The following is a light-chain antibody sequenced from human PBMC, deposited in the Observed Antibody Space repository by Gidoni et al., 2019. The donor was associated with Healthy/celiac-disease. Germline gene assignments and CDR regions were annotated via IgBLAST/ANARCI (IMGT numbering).Light chain of an antibody. Sequence: IVMTQSPDSLAVSLGERATINCKSSQSVLYSSNNKNYLAWYQQKPGQPPKLLIYWASTREAGVPDRFSGSGSGTDFTLTSSSLQAEDVAVYYCQQYYSTPYTFXQXTKLEIK. CDR1: QSVLYSSNNKNY. CDR3: QQYYSTPYT. J-gene: IGKJ2*01. CDR2: WAS. V-gene: IGKV4-1*01.